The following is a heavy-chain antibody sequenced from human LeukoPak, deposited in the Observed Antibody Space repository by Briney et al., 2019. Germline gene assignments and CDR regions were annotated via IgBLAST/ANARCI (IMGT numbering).Heavy chain of an antibody. Sequence: SGPTLVNPTQTLTLTCTFSGFALSTSEVGVGWIRQPPGKALEWLALIYWNDDKRYSPSLKSRLTITKDTSKNQVVLTMTNMDPVDTATYYCAHGECELTKIDYWGQGTLVTVSS. V-gene: IGHV2-5*01. D-gene: IGHD1-26*01. CDR1: GFALSTSEVG. CDR2: IYWNDDK. CDR3: AHGECELTKIDY. J-gene: IGHJ4*02.